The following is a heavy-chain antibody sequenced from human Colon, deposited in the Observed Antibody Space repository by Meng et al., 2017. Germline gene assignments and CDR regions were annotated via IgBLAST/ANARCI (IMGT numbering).Heavy chain of an antibody. CDR3: ARDHGYSYGLPLDY. V-gene: IGHV6-1*01. Sequence: QVQLQQSGPGLVKPSQTLPLTCVISGDSVYSNTAAWNWIRQSPSRGLEWLGRTYYRSKWYNEYAVSVKSRMTFNADTSKNQVSLQVNSVTPEDTAVYYCARDHGYSYGLPLDYWGQGILVTVSS. J-gene: IGHJ4*02. CDR1: GDSVYSNTAA. D-gene: IGHD5-18*01. CDR2: TYYRSKWYN.